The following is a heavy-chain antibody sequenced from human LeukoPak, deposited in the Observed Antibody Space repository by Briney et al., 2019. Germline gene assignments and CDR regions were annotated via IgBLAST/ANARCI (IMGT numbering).Heavy chain of an antibody. Sequence: GGSLRLSCAASGFTFSTYSMNWVRQAPGKGLEWVSSISSGSTYIYYADSVKGRFTISRDNAKNSLYLQMNSLRAEDTAVYYCARAGRAYSSSWYWFDPWGQGTLVTVSS. CDR2: ISSGSTYI. V-gene: IGHV3-21*01. D-gene: IGHD6-13*01. CDR3: ARAGRAYSSSWYWFDP. J-gene: IGHJ5*02. CDR1: GFTFSTYS.